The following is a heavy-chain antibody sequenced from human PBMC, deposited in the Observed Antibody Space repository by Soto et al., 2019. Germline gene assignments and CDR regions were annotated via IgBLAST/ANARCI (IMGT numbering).Heavy chain of an antibody. J-gene: IGHJ4*02. D-gene: IGHD4-4*01. CDR1: GGSISSYY. Sequence: SETLSLTCTVSGGSISSYYWSWIRQPPGKGLEWIGYIYYSGSTNYNPSPKSRVTISVDTSKNQFSLKLNSVTAADTAVYYCARGYRSLDYWGQGTLVTVSS. CDR2: IYYSGST. CDR3: ARGYRSLDY. V-gene: IGHV4-59*01.